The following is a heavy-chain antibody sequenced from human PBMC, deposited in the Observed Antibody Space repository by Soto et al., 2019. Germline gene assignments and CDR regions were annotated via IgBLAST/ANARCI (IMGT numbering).Heavy chain of an antibody. D-gene: IGHD3-10*01. CDR1: GYTFTSYA. V-gene: IGHV1-3*05. CDR2: INAGNGNT. Sequence: QVQLVQSGAEEKKPGASVKVSCKASGYTFTSYAMHWVRQAPGQRLEWMGWINAGNGNTKYSQKFQGRVTITRDTSASTADMELSSLRSEDTAVYYCARSVLGITMVRGVHYYGMDVWGQGTTVTVSS. CDR3: ARSVLGITMVRGVHYYGMDV. J-gene: IGHJ6*02.